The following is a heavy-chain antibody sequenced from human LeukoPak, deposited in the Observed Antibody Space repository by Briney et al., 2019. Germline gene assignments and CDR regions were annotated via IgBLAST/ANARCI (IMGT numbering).Heavy chain of an antibody. CDR1: GFSFTSYG. J-gene: IGHJ4*02. CDR3: AKDLRYSGSYYSYYFGS. Sequence: GTSLRLSCAASGFSFTSYGMHWVRQAPGKGLEWVALITYDGYYKYYSDSVKGRFTISSDTSKNTLYLQMNSLRAEDTAVYYCAKDLRYSGSYYSYYFGSWGQGTLVTVSS. V-gene: IGHV3-30*18. D-gene: IGHD1-26*01. CDR2: ITYDGYYK.